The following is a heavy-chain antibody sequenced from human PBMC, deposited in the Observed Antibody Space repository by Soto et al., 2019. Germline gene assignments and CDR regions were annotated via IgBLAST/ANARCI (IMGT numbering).Heavy chain of an antibody. J-gene: IGHJ4*02. CDR2: ISGSGGST. V-gene: IGHV3-23*01. D-gene: IGHD2-15*01. Sequence: GGSLRLSCAASGFTFSSYAMSWVRQAPGKGLEWVSAISGSGGSTYYADSVKGRFTISRDNSKNTLYLQMSSLRAEDTAVYYCAKDGIRKLFTIVKKDIVVVVAVTSLDYWGQETLFT. CDR1: GFTFSSYA. CDR3: AKDGIRKLFTIVKKDIVVVVAVTSLDY.